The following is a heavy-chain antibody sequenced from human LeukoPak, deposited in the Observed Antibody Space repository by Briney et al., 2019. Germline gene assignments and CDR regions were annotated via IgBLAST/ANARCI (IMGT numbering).Heavy chain of an antibody. CDR2: IYPGDSDT. CDR3: ARHPITSLTPGAFDI. V-gene: IGHV5-51*01. CDR1: GYSFTSYW. D-gene: IGHD2-15*01. Sequence: GESLKISCKGSGYSFTSYWIGWVRQMPGKGLEWMGIIYPGDSDTRYSPSFQGQVTISADKSISTAYLQWSSLKASDTAMYYCARHPITSLTPGAFDIWGQGTMVTVSS. J-gene: IGHJ3*02.